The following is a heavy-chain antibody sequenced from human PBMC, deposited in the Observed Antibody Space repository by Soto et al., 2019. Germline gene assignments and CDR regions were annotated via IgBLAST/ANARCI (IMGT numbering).Heavy chain of an antibody. Sequence: PSETLSLTCTVSGGSISSSSYYWGWIRQPPGKGLEWIGSIYYSGSTYYNPSLKSRVTISVDTSKNQFSLKLSSVTAADTAVYYCARHSSWNHYFDYWGQGTLVTVSS. J-gene: IGHJ4*02. CDR2: IYYSGST. V-gene: IGHV4-39*01. CDR3: ARHSSWNHYFDY. CDR1: GGSISSSSYY. D-gene: IGHD6-13*01.